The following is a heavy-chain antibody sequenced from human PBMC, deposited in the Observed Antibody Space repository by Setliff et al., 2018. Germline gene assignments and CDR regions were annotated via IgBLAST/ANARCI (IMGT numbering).Heavy chain of an antibody. J-gene: IGHJ6*02. D-gene: IGHD1-1*01. Sequence: GASVKVSCKASGGTLSGYAFSWVRQAPGQGLEWVGGITPIFETAHYAQKFQDRVTITADKSTSTVYMELNSLISEDTAVYFCARDSVTLGQLERRGGLRYYDMDVWGRGTTVTVSS. CDR1: GGTLSGYA. V-gene: IGHV1-69*06. CDR2: ITPIFETA. CDR3: ARDSVTLGQLERRGGLRYYDMDV.